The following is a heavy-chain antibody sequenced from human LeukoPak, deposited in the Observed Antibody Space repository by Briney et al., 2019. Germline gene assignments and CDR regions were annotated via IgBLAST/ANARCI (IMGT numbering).Heavy chain of an antibody. Sequence: SSETLSLTCSVSGGSISGRYWSWVRQTPGKGLEWIGYVYSSGGTNYSPSLQDRVTILVSTSKNQFFLKLYSVTAADTAIYYCAGDYGDNYSHYGLDVWGQGTTVTVSS. CDR2: VYSSGGT. CDR3: AGDYGDNYSHYGLDV. V-gene: IGHV4-59*11. D-gene: IGHD4/OR15-4a*01. CDR1: GGSISGRY. J-gene: IGHJ6*02.